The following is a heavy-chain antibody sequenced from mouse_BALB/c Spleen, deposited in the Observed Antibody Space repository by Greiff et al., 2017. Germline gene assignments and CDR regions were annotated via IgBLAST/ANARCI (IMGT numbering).Heavy chain of an antibody. D-gene: IGHD2-4*01. J-gene: IGHJ3*01. CDR2: INPDSSTI. CDR3: ARRGYYDYDGFAY. Sequence: EVQLQESGGGLVQPGGSLKLSCAASGFDFSRYWMSWVRQAPGKGLEWIGEINPDSSTINYTPSLKDKFIISRDNAKNTLYLQMSKVRSEDTALYYCARRGYYDYDGFAYWGQGTLVTVSA. V-gene: IGHV4-1*02. CDR1: GFDFSRYW.